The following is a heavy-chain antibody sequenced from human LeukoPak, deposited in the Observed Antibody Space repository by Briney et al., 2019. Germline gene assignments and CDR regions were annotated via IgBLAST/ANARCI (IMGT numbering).Heavy chain of an antibody. CDR1: GGSFSGYY. D-gene: IGHD2-2*01. V-gene: IGHV4-34*01. CDR2: INHSGST. Sequence: SETLSLTCAVYGGSFSGYYWSWIRQPPGMGLEWIGEINHSGSTNYNPSLKSRVTISVDTSKNQFSLKLSSVTAADTAVYYCASRGCSSTSCYERGHWFDPWGQGTLVTVSS. J-gene: IGHJ5*02. CDR3: ASRGCSSTSCYERGHWFDP.